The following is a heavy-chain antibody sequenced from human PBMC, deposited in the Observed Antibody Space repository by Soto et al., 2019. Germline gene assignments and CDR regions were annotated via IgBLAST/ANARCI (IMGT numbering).Heavy chain of an antibody. CDR3: AKDQVRVVVAAAFDY. V-gene: IGHV3-9*02. J-gene: IGHJ4*02. Sequence: PGGSLRLSCVASGFTADDYAMHWVRQAPGKGLEWVSGISSNSDTIDYADSVKGRFTISRDNSKNTLYLQMNSLRAEDTAVYYCAKDQVRVVVAAAFDYWGQGTLVTAPQ. CDR2: ISSNSDTI. CDR1: GFTADDYA. D-gene: IGHD2-15*01.